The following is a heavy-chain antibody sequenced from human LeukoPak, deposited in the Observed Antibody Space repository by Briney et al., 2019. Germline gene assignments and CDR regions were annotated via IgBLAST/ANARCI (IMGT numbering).Heavy chain of an antibody. V-gene: IGHV3-48*03. J-gene: IGHJ6*02. CDR3: ARDYSSGWYSYYYYYGMDV. CDR1: GFTFSSYE. Sequence: GGSLRLSCAASGFTFSSYEMNWVRQAPGKGLELVSYISSSGSTIYYADSVNGRLTISRDNAKNSLYLQMNSLRAEDTAVYYCARDYSSGWYSYYYYYGMDVWGQGTTVTVSS. CDR2: ISSSGSTI. D-gene: IGHD6-19*01.